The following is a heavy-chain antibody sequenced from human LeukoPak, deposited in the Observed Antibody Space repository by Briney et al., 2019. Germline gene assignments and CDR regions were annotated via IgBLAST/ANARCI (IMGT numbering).Heavy chain of an antibody. CDR3: TGQSFDASGMGFYP. J-gene: IGHJ5*02. CDR1: GFTFSRYW. CDR2: ISTDGSST. Sequence: GGSLRLSCAASGFTFSRYWIHRVRQAPGKGPVWVSVISTDGSSTRYADSVKGRFTISRDNVKNTLYLQMNSLRVEGTAVYYCTGQSFDASGMGFYPWGQGALVTVSS. V-gene: IGHV3-74*01. D-gene: IGHD3-10*01.